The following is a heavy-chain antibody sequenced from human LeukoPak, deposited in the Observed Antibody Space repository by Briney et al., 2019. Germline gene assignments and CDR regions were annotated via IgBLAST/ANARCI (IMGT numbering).Heavy chain of an antibody. D-gene: IGHD4-17*01. CDR3: ARGSLSWGGGHGDPRDYYGMDV. V-gene: IGHV3-13*01. CDR1: GFTFSSYD. CDR2: IGTAGDT. J-gene: IGHJ6*02. Sequence: PGGSLRLSCAASGFTFSSYDMHWVRQATGEGLEWVSAIGTAGDTYYPGSVKGRFTISRENAKNSLYLQMNSLRAGDTAVYYCARGSLSWGGGHGDPRDYYGMDVWGQGTTVTVSS.